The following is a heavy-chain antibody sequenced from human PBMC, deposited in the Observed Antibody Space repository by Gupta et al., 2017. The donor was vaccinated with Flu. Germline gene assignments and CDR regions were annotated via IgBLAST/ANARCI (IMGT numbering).Heavy chain of an antibody. CDR2: ISGSGGST. CDR3: ATSHVLRFLEWLFALDY. CDR1: GFTFSSYA. D-gene: IGHD3-3*01. J-gene: IGHJ4*02. V-gene: IGHV3-23*01. Sequence: ESGGGLVQPGGSLRLSCAASGFTFSSYAMSWVRQAPGKGLEWVSAISGSGGSTYYADSVKGRFTISRDNSKNTLYLQMNSLRAEDTAVYYCATSHVLRFLEWLFALDYWGQGTLVTVSS.